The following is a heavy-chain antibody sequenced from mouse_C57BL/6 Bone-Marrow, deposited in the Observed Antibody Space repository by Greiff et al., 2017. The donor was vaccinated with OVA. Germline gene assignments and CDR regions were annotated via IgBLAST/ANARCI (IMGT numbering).Heavy chain of an antibody. J-gene: IGHJ4*01. CDR3: ARYDYGSLYYAMDY. V-gene: IGHV1-76*01. CDR1: GYTFTDYY. D-gene: IGHD2-4*01. Sequence: VQGVESGAELVRPGASVKLSCKASGYTFTDYYINWVKQRPGQGLEWIARIYPGSGNTYYNEKFKGKATLTAEKSSSTAYMQLSSLTSEDSAVYFCARYDYGSLYYAMDYWGQGTSVTVSS. CDR2: IYPGSGNT.